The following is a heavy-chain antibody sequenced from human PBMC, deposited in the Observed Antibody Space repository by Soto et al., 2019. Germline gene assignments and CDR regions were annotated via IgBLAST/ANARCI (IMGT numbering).Heavy chain of an antibody. CDR2: IYWDDDK. Sequence: QITLKESGPTLVKPTQTLTLTCTFSGFSLTTRGVGVGWIRQPPGKALECLALIYWDDDKRYSPSLQSRLSTTKDTSKNRVVLTMTNVAPVDTATYYCAHIPNYYQYDWFDPWGQGTLVSVSS. J-gene: IGHJ5*02. CDR3: AHIPNYYQYDWFDP. V-gene: IGHV2-5*02. D-gene: IGHD3-16*01. CDR1: GFSLTTRGVG.